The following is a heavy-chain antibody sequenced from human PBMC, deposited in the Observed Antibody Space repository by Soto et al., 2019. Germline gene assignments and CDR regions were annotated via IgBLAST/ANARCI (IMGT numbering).Heavy chain of an antibody. CDR3: TTNGHIVVVTAIQDAAFDI. J-gene: IGHJ3*02. D-gene: IGHD2-21*02. V-gene: IGHV3-15*07. Sequence: PGGSLRLSCAASGLTFSNAWMNWVRQAPGKGLEWVGRIKSKTDGGTTDYAAPVKGRFTISRDDPKNTLYLQMNSLKTEDTAVYYCTTNGHIVVVTAIQDAAFDIWGQGTMVTVSS. CDR1: GLTFSNAW. CDR2: IKSKTDGGTT.